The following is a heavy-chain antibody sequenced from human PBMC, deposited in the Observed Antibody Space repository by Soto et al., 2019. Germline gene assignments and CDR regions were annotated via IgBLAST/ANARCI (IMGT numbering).Heavy chain of an antibody. CDR3: ASARPYYYGSGNFDY. CDR2: INHSGST. V-gene: IGHV4-34*01. D-gene: IGHD3-10*01. Sequence: SETLSLTCAVYGGSFSGYYWSWIRQPPGKGLEWIGEINHSGSTNYNPSLKSRVTISVDTSKNQFSLKLSSVTAADTAVYYCASARPYYYGSGNFDYWGQGTLVTVSS. CDR1: GGSFSGYY. J-gene: IGHJ4*02.